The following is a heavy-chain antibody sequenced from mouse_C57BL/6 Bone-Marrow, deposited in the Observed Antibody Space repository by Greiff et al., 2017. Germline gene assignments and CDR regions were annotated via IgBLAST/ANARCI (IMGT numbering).Heavy chain of an antibody. CDR2: IYIGNGYT. Sequence: EVKLQQSGAELVRPGSSVKMSCKTSGYTFTSYGINWVKQRPGQGLEWIGYIYIGNGYTEYNAKFKGKATLTSDTPSSTAYMQLSSLTSEDSAIYFCAVSPHFEYWGQGTTLTVSS. CDR3: AVSPHFEY. V-gene: IGHV1-58*01. CDR1: GYTFTSYG. J-gene: IGHJ2*01.